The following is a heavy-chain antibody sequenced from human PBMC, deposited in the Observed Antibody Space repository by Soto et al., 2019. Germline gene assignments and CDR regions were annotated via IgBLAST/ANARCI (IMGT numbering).Heavy chain of an antibody. CDR2: ISTYGGNT. CDR3: ARDEEDANLMIVVLPGDY. V-gene: IGHV1-18*01. J-gene: IGHJ4*02. D-gene: IGHD2-21*01. Sequence: QVQLVQSGGGVKNPGASVKVSWKASGYRFSRYGINWVRQAPGQGLEWMGWISTYGGNTQYAPKFQGRVTMTIDTATSTAYLELRSLTSADTPVYYCARDEEDANLMIVVLPGDYWGQGTLVSVSS. CDR1: GYRFSRYG.